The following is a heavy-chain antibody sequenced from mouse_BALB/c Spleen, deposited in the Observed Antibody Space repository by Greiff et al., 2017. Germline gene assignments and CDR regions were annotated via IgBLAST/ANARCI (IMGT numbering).Heavy chain of an antibody. V-gene: IGHV5-12-2*01. CDR2: ISNGGGST. CDR1: GFTFSSYT. CDR3: ARRGNYEAWFDY. D-gene: IGHD2-1*01. Sequence: EVKLMESGGGLVQPGGSLKLSCAASGFTFSSYTMSWVRQTPEKRLEWVAYISNGGGSTYYPDTVKGRFTISRDNAKNTLYLQMSSLKSEDTAMYYCARRGNYEAWFDYWGQGTLVTVSA. J-gene: IGHJ3*01.